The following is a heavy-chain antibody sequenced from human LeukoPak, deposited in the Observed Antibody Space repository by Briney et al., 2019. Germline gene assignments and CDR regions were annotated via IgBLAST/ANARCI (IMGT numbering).Heavy chain of an antibody. CDR1: GGSFSGYY. Sequence: SETLSLTCAVYGGSFSGYYWSWIRQPPGKGLEWIGEINHSGSTNYNPSLKSRVTISVDTSKNQFSLNLSSVTAADTAVYYCARGEGGRLYYFDYWGQGTLVTVSS. V-gene: IGHV4-34*01. J-gene: IGHJ4*02. CDR2: INHSGST. D-gene: IGHD1-26*01. CDR3: ARGEGGRLYYFDY.